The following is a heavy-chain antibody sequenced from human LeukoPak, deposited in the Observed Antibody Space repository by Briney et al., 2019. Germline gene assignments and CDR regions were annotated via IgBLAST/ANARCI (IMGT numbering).Heavy chain of an antibody. Sequence: SVKVSCKTSGYTFINYDINWVRQAPGQGLEWMGQIIPYFGTSNYAQNFQGRVTLTADEATNTAYMELNRLRSDDTAVYYCTRDAGDYGGSGSYPDYWGQGTLVTVSS. V-gene: IGHV1-69*13. CDR3: TRDAGDYGGSGSYPDY. CDR2: IIPYFGTS. CDR1: GYTFINYD. J-gene: IGHJ4*02. D-gene: IGHD3-10*01.